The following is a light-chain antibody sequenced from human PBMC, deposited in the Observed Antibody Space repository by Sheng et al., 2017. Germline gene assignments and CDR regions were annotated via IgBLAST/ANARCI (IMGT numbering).Light chain of an antibody. CDR2: GAS. V-gene: IGKV3-15*01. CDR3: QQFENWPRT. CDR1: QSVSNN. J-gene: IGKJ2*01. Sequence: EIVMTQSPATLSVSPGERATLSCRASQSVSNNLAWYQQKPGQAPRLIIYGASTRASGVPVRFSGSGSGTAFTLTISGLQSEDFAVYYCQQFENWPRTFGQGTKLEFK.